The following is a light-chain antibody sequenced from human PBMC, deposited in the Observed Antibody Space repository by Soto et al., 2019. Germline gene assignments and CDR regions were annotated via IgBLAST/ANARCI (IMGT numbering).Light chain of an antibody. V-gene: IGLV2-11*01. CDR1: SSDVGAYNY. CDR2: DFS. Sequence: QSVLTQPRSVSGSPGQSVTISCTGSSSDVGAYNYVSWYQQHPGKAPKHIIYDFSQRPSGVPDRFSGSKSGNTASLTISGLQAEDESDYYCCSYAVTNTPCVFGPGTKLTVL. J-gene: IGLJ1*01. CDR3: CSYAVTNTPCV.